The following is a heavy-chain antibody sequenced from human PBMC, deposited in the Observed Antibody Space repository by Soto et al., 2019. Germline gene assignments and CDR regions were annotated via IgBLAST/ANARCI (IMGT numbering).Heavy chain of an antibody. V-gene: IGHV1-69*12. Sequence: QVQLVQSGAEVKKPGSSVKVSCQASGGTFSSYVISWVRQAPGQGLEWMGGIIPIFGTTNYAQKFQGTVTITADESTSTAYMELSSLRSEDTAVYYCARPPEIWPSTIPTPLDYWGQGTLVTVSS. D-gene: IGHD2-2*02. CDR2: IIPIFGTT. J-gene: IGHJ4*02. CDR1: GGTFSSYV. CDR3: ARPPEIWPSTIPTPLDY.